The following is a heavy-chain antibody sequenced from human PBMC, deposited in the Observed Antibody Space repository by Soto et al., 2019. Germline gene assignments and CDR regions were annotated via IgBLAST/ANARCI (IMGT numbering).Heavy chain of an antibody. J-gene: IGHJ5*02. CDR1: GYSINSVDY. D-gene: IGHD6-13*01. V-gene: IGHV4-38-2*01. Sequence: SETLSLTCAVSGYSINSVDYWGWIRQPPGKGLEWIGSIYHSGSTYKNPSLKSRVTLSLDTSKNHLSLRLSSVTAADTAVYYCARVVYGMSWSWFDPWGQGTLVTVSS. CDR2: IYHSGST. CDR3: ARVVYGMSWSWFDP.